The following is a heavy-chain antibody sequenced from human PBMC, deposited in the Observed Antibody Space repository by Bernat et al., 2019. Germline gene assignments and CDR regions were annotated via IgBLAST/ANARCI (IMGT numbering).Heavy chain of an antibody. Sequence: EVQLVESGGDLVQPGGSLTLSCAASGFNFRSSWMRWIRQSPGKGLEWVANMKGDGSKTYYVDAVKGRFTISRANTKNSMYLQMTSLRAEDTALYYCVSDTDYWGQGTLVTVSS. CDR1: GFNFRSSW. CDR2: MKGDGSKT. V-gene: IGHV3-7*03. J-gene: IGHJ4*02. CDR3: VSDTDY.